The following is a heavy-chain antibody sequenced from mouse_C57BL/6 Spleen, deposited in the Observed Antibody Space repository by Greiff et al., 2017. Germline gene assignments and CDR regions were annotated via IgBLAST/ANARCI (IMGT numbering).Heavy chain of an antibody. V-gene: IGHV1-4*01. D-gene: IGHD1-2*01. J-gene: IGHJ4*01. CDR2: IITSGGYT. CDR1: GYTFTSYT. Sequence: QVLLQQSGAELARPGASVKMSCKASGYTFTSYTMHWVNQRPGQGLEWIGYIITSGGYTKYNQKFKDKSTLTADKSSSTAYMQLSSLTSEDSAVYYCARERLRPDAMDYWGQGTSVTVSS. CDR3: ARERLRPDAMDY.